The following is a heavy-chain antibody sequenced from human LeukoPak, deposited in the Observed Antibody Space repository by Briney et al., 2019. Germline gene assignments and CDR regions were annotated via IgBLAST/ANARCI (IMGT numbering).Heavy chain of an antibody. V-gene: IGHV4-4*02. J-gene: IGHJ3*02. CDR2: IYHSGST. D-gene: IGHD4-17*01. CDR1: GGSISSSNW. CDR3: ARAPPYGDYGDDAFDI. Sequence: TPSETLSLTCAVSGGSISSSNWWSWVRQPPGKGLEWIGEIYHSGSTNYNPSLKSRVTISVDKSKNRFSLKLSSVTAADTAVYYCARAPPYGDYGDDAFDIWGQGTMVTVSS.